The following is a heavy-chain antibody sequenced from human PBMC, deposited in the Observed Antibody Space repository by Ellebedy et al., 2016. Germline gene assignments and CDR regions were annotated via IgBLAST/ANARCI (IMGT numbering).Heavy chain of an antibody. D-gene: IGHD6-25*01. V-gene: IGHV4-59*08. CDR1: AGSISNYY. CDR3: ARQRGGDAFVT. J-gene: IGHJ3*02. Sequence: SETLSLXXTVSAGSISNYYWSWIRQPPGKGLEWIGYIFYSGSTNYNPSLKSRVTISVDTPKNQVSLKLSSVTAAETAVYYCARQRGGDAFVTWGQGTLVTVSS. CDR2: IFYSGST.